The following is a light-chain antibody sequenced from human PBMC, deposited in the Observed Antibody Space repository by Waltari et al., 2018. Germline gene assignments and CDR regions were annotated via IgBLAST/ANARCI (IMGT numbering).Light chain of an antibody. V-gene: IGKV3D-20*02. CDR1: QSVRRS. J-gene: IGKJ1*01. CDR3: QQYSNWPQT. Sequence: EIVLTQSPATLSLFPGERPTIPCRASQSVRRSLAWYQQKPGQAPRLLIYGASSRATGIPDRFSGSGSETDFTLTISSLEPEDFAVYYCQQYSNWPQTFGQGTKVEIK. CDR2: GAS.